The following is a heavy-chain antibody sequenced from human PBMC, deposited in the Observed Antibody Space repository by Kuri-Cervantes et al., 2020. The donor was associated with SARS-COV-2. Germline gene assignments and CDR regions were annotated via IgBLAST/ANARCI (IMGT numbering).Heavy chain of an antibody. D-gene: IGHD2-2*01. Sequence: ASVKVSCKASGYTFTSYSLTWVRQAPGQGLEWMGWISPYNGKTHYAQNLQDRVTMTTDTATSTAYMELRSLRSDDTAVYYCARDTYYCSSTSCRQVSLNWFDPWGQGTLVTVSS. V-gene: IGHV1-18*01. CDR1: GYTFTSYS. CDR3: ARDTYYCSSTSCRQVSLNWFDP. CDR2: ISPYNGKT. J-gene: IGHJ5*02.